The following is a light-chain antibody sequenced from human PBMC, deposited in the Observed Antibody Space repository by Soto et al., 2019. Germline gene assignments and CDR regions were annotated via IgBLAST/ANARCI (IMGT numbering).Light chain of an antibody. CDR3: SSYAGSNNFV. Sequence: QSVLTQPPSASGFPGQSVTISCTGTSSDVGYYDYVSWYQQHPGKAPKLAIYEVTKRPSGVPDRVSASKSGNTAFLTVSGLRAEDEADYYCSSYAGSNNFVFGSGTKVTVL. V-gene: IGLV2-8*01. CDR1: SSDVGYYDY. CDR2: EVT. J-gene: IGLJ1*01.